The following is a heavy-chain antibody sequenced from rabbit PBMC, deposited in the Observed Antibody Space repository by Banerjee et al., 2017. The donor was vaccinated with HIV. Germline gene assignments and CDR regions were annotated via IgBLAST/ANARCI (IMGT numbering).Heavy chain of an antibody. CDR2: INTISGDT. Sequence: QEQLEEYGGGLVKPEGSMTLTCKASGFSFSNRYVMCWVRQAPGKGLEGIACINTISGDTVYATWAKGRFTISKSSWTTVTLQMTSLTAADTASYFCARDLAGVIGCNFNLWGPGTLVTVS. V-gene: IGHV1S45*01. CDR3: ARDLAGVIGCNFNL. J-gene: IGHJ4*01. D-gene: IGHD4-1*01. CDR1: GFSFSNRYV.